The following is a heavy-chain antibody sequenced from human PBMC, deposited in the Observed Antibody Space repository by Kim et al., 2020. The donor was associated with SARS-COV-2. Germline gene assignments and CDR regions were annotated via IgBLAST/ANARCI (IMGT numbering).Heavy chain of an antibody. J-gene: IGHJ4*02. Sequence: SETLSLTCTVSGGSISSSSYYWGWIRQPPGKGLEWIGSIYYSGSTYYNPSLKSRVTISVGTSNNQFSLKLSSVTAADTAVYYCSRHNTIFGVVIIYFDYWGPGTLVHVST. CDR2: IYYSGST. CDR3: SRHNTIFGVVIIYFDY. CDR1: GGSISSSSYY. D-gene: IGHD3-3*01. V-gene: IGHV4-39*01.